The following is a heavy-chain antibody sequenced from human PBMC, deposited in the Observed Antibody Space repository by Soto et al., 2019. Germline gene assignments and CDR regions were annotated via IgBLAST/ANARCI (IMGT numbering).Heavy chain of an antibody. J-gene: IGHJ3*02. CDR3: ARDGIPRDAFDI. CDR1: GGSISSYY. V-gene: IGHV4-59*01. D-gene: IGHD1-20*01. Sequence: SETLSLTCTVSGGSISSYYWSWIRQPPGKGLEWIGYIYYSGSTNYNPSLKSRVTISVDTSKNQFSLKLSSVTAADTAVYYCARDGIPRDAFDIWGQGTMVTVSS. CDR2: IYYSGST.